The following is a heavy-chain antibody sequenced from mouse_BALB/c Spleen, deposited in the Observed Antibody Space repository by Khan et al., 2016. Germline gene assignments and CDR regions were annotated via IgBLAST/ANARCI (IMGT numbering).Heavy chain of an antibody. CDR3: ARLTGPFDY. CDR2: ISNGGGTT. Sequence: VELVESGGGLVQPGGSLKLSCAASGFTFSSYTMSWVRQTPEKRLEWVAYISNGGGTTYYPDTVKGRFTISRANAKNTLYLQMSSLKSEDTAMYYCARLTGPFDYWGQGTTLTVSS. V-gene: IGHV5-12-2*01. CDR1: GFTFSSYT. J-gene: IGHJ2*01. D-gene: IGHD4-1*01.